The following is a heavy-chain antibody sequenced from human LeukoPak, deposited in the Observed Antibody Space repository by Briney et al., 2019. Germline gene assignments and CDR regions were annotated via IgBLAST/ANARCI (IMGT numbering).Heavy chain of an antibody. Sequence: SETLSLTCAVYGGSFSGYYWSWIRQPPGKGLEWIGEINHSGSTNYNPSLKSRVTISVDTSKNQFSLKLSSVTAADTAVYYCARMASRYSGYDVIDYWGQGTLVTVSS. J-gene: IGHJ4*02. CDR1: GGSFSGYY. CDR2: INHSGST. D-gene: IGHD5-12*01. CDR3: ARMASRYSGYDVIDY. V-gene: IGHV4-34*01.